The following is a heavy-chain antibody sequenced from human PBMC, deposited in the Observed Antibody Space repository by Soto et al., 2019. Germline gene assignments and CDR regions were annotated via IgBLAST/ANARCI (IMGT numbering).Heavy chain of an antibody. J-gene: IGHJ4*02. D-gene: IGHD3-9*01. V-gene: IGHV4-59*01. CDR3: ARFWPPPDYDTLTGYTDAFDY. CDR1: GASISGYY. CDR2: IYSSGST. Sequence: PSETLSLTCTVSGASISGYYWSWIRQPPGKGLEWIGYIYSSGSTNYNPSLKSRVTISVDTSKNQFSLKLSSVTAADTAVYYCARFWPPPDYDTLTGYTDAFDYWGQGTLVTVSS.